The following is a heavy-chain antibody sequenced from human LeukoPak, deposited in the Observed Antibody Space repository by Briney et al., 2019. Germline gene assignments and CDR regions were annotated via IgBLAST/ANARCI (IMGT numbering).Heavy chain of an antibody. D-gene: IGHD2-15*01. CDR3: ARARASGRSGFDY. CDR2: ISSSSSTI. V-gene: IGHV3-48*02. Sequence: GGSLRLSCAASGFTFSSYAMSWVRQAPGKGLEWVSYISSSSSTIYYADSVEGRFTISRDNAKNSLDLQMNSLRDEDTAVYYCARARASGRSGFDYWGQGTLVTVSS. CDR1: GFTFSSYA. J-gene: IGHJ4*02.